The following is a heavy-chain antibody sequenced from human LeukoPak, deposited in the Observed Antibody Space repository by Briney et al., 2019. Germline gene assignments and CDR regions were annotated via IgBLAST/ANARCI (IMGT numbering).Heavy chain of an antibody. CDR3: AKESNGLDI. J-gene: IGHJ3*02. CDR2: VWSGGSRN. D-gene: IGHD2-8*01. V-gene: IGHV3-30*02. CDR1: ESTLNTYA. Sequence: GGSLRLSCAASESTLNTYAMRWVRQAPGKGLEWVAIVWSGGSRNTYADSVKGRFTISRDNSKNTLYLQMNSLRVEDTAIYYCAKESNGLDIWGRGTMVIVTS.